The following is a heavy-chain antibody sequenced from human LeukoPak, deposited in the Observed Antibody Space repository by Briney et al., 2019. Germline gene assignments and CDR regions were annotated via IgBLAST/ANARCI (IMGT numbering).Heavy chain of an antibody. V-gene: IGHV3-64*01. CDR1: GFTFSSYA. J-gene: IGHJ4*02. Sequence: GGSLRLSCAASGFTFSSYAMHWVRQAPGKGLEYVSAISSNGGSTYYANSVKGRFTISRDNSKNTLYLQMGSLRAEDMAVYYCARVGGSGSYSYFDHWGQGTLVTVSS. CDR2: ISSNGGST. CDR3: ARVGGSGSYSYFDH. D-gene: IGHD3-10*01.